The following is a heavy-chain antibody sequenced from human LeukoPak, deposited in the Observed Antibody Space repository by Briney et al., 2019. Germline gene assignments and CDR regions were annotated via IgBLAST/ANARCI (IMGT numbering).Heavy chain of an antibody. CDR2: IKSKTDGGTT. J-gene: IGHJ4*02. V-gene: IGHV3-15*01. CDR3: TTGRYCGGDCYLWDHYFDY. D-gene: IGHD2-21*01. Sequence: GGSLRLSCAASGFTFSNAWMSWVRQAPGKGLEWVGRIKSKTDGGTTDYAAPVKGRFTISRDDSKNTLYLQMNSLKTEDTAVYYCTTGRYCGGDCYLWDHYFDYWGQGTLVTVSS. CDR1: GFTFSNAW.